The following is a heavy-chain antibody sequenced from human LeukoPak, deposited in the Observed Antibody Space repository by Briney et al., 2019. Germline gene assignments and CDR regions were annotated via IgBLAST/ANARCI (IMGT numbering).Heavy chain of an antibody. V-gene: IGHV1-2*02. CDR2: IAPNSGGT. CDR3: AREYSSSSGRLYDY. Sequence: ASVKVSCKASGYTFTGYHMHWVRQAPGQGLEWMGWIAPNSGGTNYAQKFQGRVPMTRDTSVSTAYMEVSRLTSDDTAVYYCAREYSSSSGRLYDYWGQGTLVTVSS. D-gene: IGHD6-6*01. J-gene: IGHJ4*02. CDR1: GYTFTGYH.